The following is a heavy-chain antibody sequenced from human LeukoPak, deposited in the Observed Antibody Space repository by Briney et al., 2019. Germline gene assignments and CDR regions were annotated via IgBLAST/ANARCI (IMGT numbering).Heavy chain of an antibody. CDR3: ARDRPFWTSPFLGGMDV. V-gene: IGHV3-33*01. CDR1: GFTFSSYG. Sequence: PGRSLRLSCAASGFTFSSYGMHWVRQAPGKGLEWGAVIWYDGSNKYYADFVKGRFTISRDNSKNTLYLQMNSLRAEDTAVYYCARDRPFWTSPFLGGMDVWGQGTTVTVSS. J-gene: IGHJ6*02. D-gene: IGHD3/OR15-3a*01. CDR2: IWYDGSNK.